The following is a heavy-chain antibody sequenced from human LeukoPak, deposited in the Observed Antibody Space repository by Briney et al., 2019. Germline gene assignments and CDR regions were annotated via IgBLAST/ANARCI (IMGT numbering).Heavy chain of an antibody. CDR1: GFSFSSSA. J-gene: IGHJ4*02. CDR2: IASETYGGTA. V-gene: IGHV3-49*04. Sequence: GGSLRLSCAASGFSFSSSAMTWVRQAPGKGLEWVGFIASETYGGTAEYAASVKGRFIISRDDSKSIAYLQMNSLKAEDTAVYYCTRDQTPYYWGQGTLVTVSS. CDR3: TRDQTPYY.